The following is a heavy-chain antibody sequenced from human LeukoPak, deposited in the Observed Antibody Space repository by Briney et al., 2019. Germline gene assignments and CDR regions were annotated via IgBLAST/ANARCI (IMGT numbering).Heavy chain of an antibody. V-gene: IGHV1-69*02. J-gene: IGHJ4*02. CDR1: GGTFSSYT. D-gene: IGHD4-17*01. CDR3: AKGLAWDYGDPGY. CDR2: IIPILGIA. Sequence: VASVKVSCKASGGTFSSYTISWVRQAPGQGLEWMGRIIPILGIANYAQKFQGRVTITADRSTSTAYMELSSLRSEDTAVYYCAKGLAWDYGDPGYWGQGTLVTVSS.